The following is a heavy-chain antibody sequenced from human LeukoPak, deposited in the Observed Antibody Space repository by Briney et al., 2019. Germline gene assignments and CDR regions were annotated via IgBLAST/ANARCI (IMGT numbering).Heavy chain of an antibody. J-gene: IGHJ4*02. CDR2: INYSGYT. V-gene: IGHV4-34*01. CDR3: ARLGIAIDY. D-gene: IGHD2-21*01. CDR1: GGSFSDYY. Sequence: SETLSLTCAVYGGSFSDYYWSWIRQAPGKGLEWIGEINYSGYTNYNPSLKNRVTISVDTSKNQISLNVRSVTAADTAVYYCARLGIAIDYWGQGILVTVSS.